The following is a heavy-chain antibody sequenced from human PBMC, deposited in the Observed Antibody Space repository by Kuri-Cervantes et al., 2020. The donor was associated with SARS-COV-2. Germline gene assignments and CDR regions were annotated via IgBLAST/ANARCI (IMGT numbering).Heavy chain of an antibody. J-gene: IGHJ4*02. CDR1: GFTFSNYA. D-gene: IGHD3-3*01. CDR3: VKTPNYDFWSGYYYFDY. V-gene: IGHV3-64D*08. Sequence: GGSLRLSCSASGFTFSNYAMHWVREAPGGGLEYVSAISSNGGGTYYADSVKGRFTISRDNSKNTLYLQMSSLRAEDTAVYYCVKTPNYDFWSGYYYFDYWGQGTLVTVSS. CDR2: ISSNGGGT.